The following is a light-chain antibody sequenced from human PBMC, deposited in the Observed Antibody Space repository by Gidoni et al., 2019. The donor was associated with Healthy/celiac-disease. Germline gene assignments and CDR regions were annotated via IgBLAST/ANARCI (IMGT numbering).Light chain of an antibody. J-gene: IGLJ3*02. Sequence: QSVLTQPPSVSGAPGQRVTISCTGSSSNIGAGYDVHWYQQLPGTAPKLLIYGNSNRPSGVPDRFSGSKSGTSASLAITGLQAEDEADYYGQSYDSRGWVFGGGTKLTVL. V-gene: IGLV1-40*01. CDR2: GNS. CDR3: QSYDSRGWV. CDR1: SSNIGAGYD.